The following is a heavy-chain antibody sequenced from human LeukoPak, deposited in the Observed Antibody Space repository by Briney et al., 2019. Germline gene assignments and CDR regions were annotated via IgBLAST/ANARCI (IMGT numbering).Heavy chain of an antibody. CDR1: GYTFTGYY. Sequence: GASVKVSCKASGYTFTGYYMHWVRQAPGQGLEWMGWINPNSGGTNYAQKFQGRVTMTRDTSISTAYMELSRLRSDDTAVYYCARDLPSYVWGSYRYTYNWFDPWGQGTLVTVSS. V-gene: IGHV1-2*02. CDR2: INPNSGGT. D-gene: IGHD3-16*02. J-gene: IGHJ5*02. CDR3: ARDLPSYVWGSYRYTYNWFDP.